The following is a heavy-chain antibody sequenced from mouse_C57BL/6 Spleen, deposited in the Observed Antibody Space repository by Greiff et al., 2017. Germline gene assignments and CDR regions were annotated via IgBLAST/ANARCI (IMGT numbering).Heavy chain of an antibody. V-gene: IGHV1-69*01. CDR3: ARKGTTEAMDY. D-gene: IGHD1-1*01. CDR1: GYTFTSYW. CDR2: IDPSDSYT. J-gene: IGHJ4*01. Sequence: VQLQQPGAELVMPGASVKLSCKASGYTFTSYWMHWVKQRPGQGLEWIGEIDPSDSYTNYNQKFQGKSTLTVDKSSSTAYMQLSSLTSEDSAVYYCARKGTTEAMDYWGQGTSVTVSS.